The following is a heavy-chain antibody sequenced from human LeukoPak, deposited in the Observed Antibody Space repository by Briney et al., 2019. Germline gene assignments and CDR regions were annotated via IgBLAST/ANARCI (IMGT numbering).Heavy chain of an antibody. CDR1: GYTFTNYG. Sequence: GASVKVSCKASGYTFTNYGITWVRQAPGQGLEWMGRISAYNGNTNYAQNLQGRVTLTTDTSTCTAYMELRSLRFDDTAVYYCARMGYCSGVSCYGFRDAFDIWGQGTMVTFSS. J-gene: IGHJ3*02. D-gene: IGHD2-15*01. V-gene: IGHV1-18*04. CDR3: ARMGYCSGVSCYGFRDAFDI. CDR2: ISAYNGNT.